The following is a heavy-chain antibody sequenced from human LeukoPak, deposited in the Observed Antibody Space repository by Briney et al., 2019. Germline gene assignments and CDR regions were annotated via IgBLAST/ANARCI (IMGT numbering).Heavy chain of an antibody. CDR1: GFTFSSYE. Sequence: GGSLRLSCEASGFTFSSYEMNFVRQAPGKGLEWVSFISSSGRTITYADSVKGRFVISRDNVNSSLYLQMNSLRVEDTAIYYCVRQRVITTVTNAFDVWGQGTMVTV. J-gene: IGHJ3*01. D-gene: IGHD4-17*01. CDR2: ISSSGRTI. CDR3: VRQRVITTVTNAFDV. V-gene: IGHV3-48*03.